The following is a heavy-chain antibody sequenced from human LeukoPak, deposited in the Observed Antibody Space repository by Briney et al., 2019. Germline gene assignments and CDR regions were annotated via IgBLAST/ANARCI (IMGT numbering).Heavy chain of an antibody. J-gene: IGHJ3*02. V-gene: IGHV4-34*01. D-gene: IGHD6-13*01. Sequence: SETLSLTCAVYGGSFSGYYWSSIRQPPGKGLEWIGEINHSGSTNYNPSLKSRVTISVDTSKNQFSLKLSSVTAADTAVYYCARGIAAAADDAFDIWGQGTMVTVSS. CDR3: ARGIAAAADDAFDI. CDR2: INHSGST. CDR1: GGSFSGYY.